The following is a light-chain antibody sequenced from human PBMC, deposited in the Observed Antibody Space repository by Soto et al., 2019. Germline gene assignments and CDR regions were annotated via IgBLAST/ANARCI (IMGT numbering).Light chain of an antibody. V-gene: IGKV3-20*01. CDR2: GAF. J-gene: IGKJ5*01. CDR3: QQYGSLIT. Sequence: EIVMTQSPATLSLSPGARATLSCRASQSLTSSYLAWYQQKPGQAPRLLIYGAFSRATGIPDRFSGSGSGTDFTLTISRLEPEDFAVYYCQQYGSLITFGQGTRLEIK. CDR1: QSLTSSY.